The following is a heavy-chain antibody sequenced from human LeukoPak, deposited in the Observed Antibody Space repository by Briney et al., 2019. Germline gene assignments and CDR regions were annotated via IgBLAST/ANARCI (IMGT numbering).Heavy chain of an antibody. J-gene: IGHJ3*02. D-gene: IGHD1-1*01. Sequence: GGSLRLSCAASGFTFSDYYMSWIRQAPDKGLEWVAFLQNDGSDTHYTDSVEGRFTISRDNSKNTLYLQMNSLRAEDTAVYYCANRRGTQVLGNNIDIWGQGTLVTVSS. V-gene: IGHV3-30*02. CDR1: GFTFSDYY. CDR3: ANRRGTQVLGNNIDI. CDR2: LQNDGSDT.